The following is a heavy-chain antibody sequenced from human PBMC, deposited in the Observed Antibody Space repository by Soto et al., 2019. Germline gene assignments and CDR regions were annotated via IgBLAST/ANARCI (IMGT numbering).Heavy chain of an antibody. J-gene: IGHJ4*02. V-gene: IGHV1-58*01. Sequence: SVKVSCKASGFNFRTTAVQWVRQARGQRLEWIGWIVVGSGKTNSAQNFQERVTITRDMSTSTAYMDVSRLRSEETAVYFFAADPYYYYCNDDYTYDQWGQGALVTVSS. CDR1: GFNFRTTA. CDR2: IVVGSGKT. D-gene: IGHD3-3*01. CDR3: AADPYYYYCNDDYTYDQ.